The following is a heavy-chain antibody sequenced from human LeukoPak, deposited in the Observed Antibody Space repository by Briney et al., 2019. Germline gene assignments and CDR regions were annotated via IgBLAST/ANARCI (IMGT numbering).Heavy chain of an antibody. Sequence: PSETLSLTCTVSGGSISSSTYFWGWIRQSPGKGLEWIATIYYSGSTYYHPSLKSRVTISVDTSKNQFSLKLSSVTAADTAVYYCARTLPNWFDPWGQGTLVTVSS. J-gene: IGHJ5*02. CDR1: GGSISSSTYF. CDR2: IYYSGST. V-gene: IGHV4-39*07. CDR3: ARTLPNWFDP.